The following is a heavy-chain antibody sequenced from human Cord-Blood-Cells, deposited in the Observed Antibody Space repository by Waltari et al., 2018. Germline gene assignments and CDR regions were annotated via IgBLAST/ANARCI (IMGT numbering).Heavy chain of an antibody. J-gene: IGHJ4*02. D-gene: IGHD5-18*01. V-gene: IGHV1-69*01. Sequence: QVQLVQSGAEVKKLGYSVQVSCKASGGTFSSYAIRLVRQAPGQGLEWMVGINPSFGTANYAQRFQGRVKITADESTSTAYMELSSLGAEDTAVYYCARIAQIRGYSYGPDYWGQGTLVTVSS. CDR3: ARIAQIRGYSYGPDY. CDR2: INPSFGTA. CDR1: GGTFSSYA.